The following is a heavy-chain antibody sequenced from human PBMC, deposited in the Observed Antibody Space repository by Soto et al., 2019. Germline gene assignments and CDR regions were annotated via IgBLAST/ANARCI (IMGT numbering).Heavy chain of an antibody. CDR2: FNPANRNT. V-gene: IGHV1-18*01. J-gene: IGHJ4*02. CDR3: ARVRFGDPFDF. Sequence: ASVKVSCKVSGYTFTNYGINWVRQAPGQGLEWVGWFNPANRNTNYAQKFRDRVSMTTDTSTNTAYMELRGLRSDDTAVYYCARVRFGDPFDFWGQGTLVTVSS. D-gene: IGHD2-21*02. CDR1: GYTFTNYG.